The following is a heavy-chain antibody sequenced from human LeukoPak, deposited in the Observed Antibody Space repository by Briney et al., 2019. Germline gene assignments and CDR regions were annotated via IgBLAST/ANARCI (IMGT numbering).Heavy chain of an antibody. J-gene: IGHJ4*02. CDR2: ISSSSSYI. CDR3: ARGDGVYGDYVDY. CDR1: GFTFSSYS. D-gene: IGHD4-17*01. Sequence: GGSLRLSCAASGFTFSSYSMNWVRQAPGKGLEWVSSISSSSSYIYYADSVKGPFTISRDNAKNSLYLQMNSLRAEDTAVYYCARGDGVYGDYVDYWGRGTLVTVSS. V-gene: IGHV3-21*01.